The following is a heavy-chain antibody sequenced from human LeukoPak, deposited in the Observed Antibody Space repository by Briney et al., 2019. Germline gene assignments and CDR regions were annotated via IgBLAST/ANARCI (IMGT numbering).Heavy chain of an antibody. CDR2: IKQDGSEK. J-gene: IGHJ4*02. CDR3: AREGIYDYVWGSYRYPIDY. Sequence: GSLRLSCAASGFTFSSYWMSWVRQAARKGLEGVANIKQDGSEKYYVDSVKGRFTISRDNDKNSLYLQMNSLRAEDTAVYYCAREGIYDYVWGSYRYPIDYWGQGTLVTVSS. CDR1: GFTFSSYW. D-gene: IGHD3-16*02. V-gene: IGHV3-7*01.